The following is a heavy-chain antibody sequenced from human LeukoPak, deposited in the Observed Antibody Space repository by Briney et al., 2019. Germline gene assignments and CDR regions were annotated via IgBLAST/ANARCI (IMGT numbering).Heavy chain of an antibody. Sequence: PSETLSLTCTVSGGSISSYYWSWIRQPPGKGLEWIGYIYYSGSTNYNPSLKSRATISVDTSKNQLSLKLSSVTAADTAVYYCARFSGYYDSSGYSNWFDPWGQGTLVTVSS. CDR1: GGSISSYY. CDR3: ARFSGYYDSSGYSNWFDP. J-gene: IGHJ5*02. V-gene: IGHV4-59*01. D-gene: IGHD3-22*01. CDR2: IYYSGST.